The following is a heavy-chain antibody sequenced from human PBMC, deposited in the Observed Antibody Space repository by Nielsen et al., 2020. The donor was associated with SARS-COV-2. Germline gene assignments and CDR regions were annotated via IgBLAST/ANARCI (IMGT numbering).Heavy chain of an antibody. D-gene: IGHD3-10*01. J-gene: IGHJ6*02. CDR3: AREALKELLWFGESSSYYGMDV. Sequence: SETLSLTCIVSGGSISTDYYWGWIRQPPGKGLEWIGNIYSGGSTYYNPSLKSRVTISVDTSKNQFSLKLSSVTAADTAVYYCAREALKELLWFGESSSYYGMDVWGQGTTVTVSS. V-gene: IGHV4-39*07. CDR2: IYSGGST. CDR1: GGSISTDYY.